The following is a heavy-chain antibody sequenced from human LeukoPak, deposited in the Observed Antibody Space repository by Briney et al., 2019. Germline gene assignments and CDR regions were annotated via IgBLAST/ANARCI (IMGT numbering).Heavy chain of an antibody. CDR3: ARGVRGVFLF. D-gene: IGHD3-10*01. J-gene: IGHJ4*02. Sequence: ASVKVSCKASRNIFTGYFIHWVRQAPGQGLEWMGWINPKNGGTNPAEKFQGRVSLTRDTSITTAFMEVTGLTSDDTAVYFCARGVRGVFLFGGQGTLVTVST. CDR1: RNIFTGYF. CDR2: INPKNGGT. V-gene: IGHV1-2*02.